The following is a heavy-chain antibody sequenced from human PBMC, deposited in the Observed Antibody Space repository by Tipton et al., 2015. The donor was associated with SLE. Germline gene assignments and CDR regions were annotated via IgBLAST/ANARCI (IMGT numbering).Heavy chain of an antibody. CDR3: ARIHYEITSSPVYYETKV. CDR2: ISYDGSSQ. CDR1: GFTLSNYV. D-gene: IGHD3-3*01. Sequence: SLRLSCAASGFTLSNYVTHWVRQAPGKGLEWVAVISYDGSSQYYEDSVKGRFTISRDNSKNTLYLQMNSLRAEDTAEYYCARIHYEITSSPVYYETKVWGQGTPV. V-gene: IGHV3-30*03. J-gene: IGHJ6*02.